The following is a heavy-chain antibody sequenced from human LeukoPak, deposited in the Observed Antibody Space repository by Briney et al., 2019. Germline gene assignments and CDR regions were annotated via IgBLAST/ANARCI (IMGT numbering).Heavy chain of an antibody. V-gene: IGHV3-21*04. D-gene: IGHD2-15*01. CDR3: AKVRSGHYYFDY. CDR2: ISSSSSYI. Sequence: GGSLRLSCAASGFTFSSYSMNWVRQAPGKGLEWVSSISSSSSYIYYADSVRGRFTISRDNSKNMIYLQMNSLRAEDTAVYHCAKVRSGHYYFDYWGQGTLVTVSS. CDR1: GFTFSSYS. J-gene: IGHJ4*02.